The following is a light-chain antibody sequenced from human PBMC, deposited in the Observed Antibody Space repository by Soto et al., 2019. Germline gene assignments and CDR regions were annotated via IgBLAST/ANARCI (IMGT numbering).Light chain of an antibody. J-gene: IGKJ2*01. V-gene: IGKV3-11*01. CDR1: QSVNDY. CDR2: GAS. Sequence: EIVLTQSPATLSLSPGERATLSCRASQSVNDYLAWYQQKPGQAPRLLIYGASNRATGIPVRFSGSGSGTDFPLTINSLEPEDFAVYDWQHRGRWPRTFSQGTKLEIK. CDR3: QHRGRWPRT.